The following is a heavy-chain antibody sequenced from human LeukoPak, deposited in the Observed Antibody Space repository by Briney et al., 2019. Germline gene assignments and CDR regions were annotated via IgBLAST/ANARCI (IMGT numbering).Heavy chain of an antibody. CDR2: ISGSGGST. Sequence: GGSLRLSCAASGFTFSSYAMSWVRQAPGKGLEWVSAISGSGGSTYYADSVKGRFTISRDNSKNTLYLQMNSLRAEDTAVYYCAKRGDVYSSGWYDYWGQGTLVTVSS. J-gene: IGHJ4*02. CDR3: AKRGDVYSSGWYDY. CDR1: GFTFSSYA. D-gene: IGHD6-19*01. V-gene: IGHV3-23*01.